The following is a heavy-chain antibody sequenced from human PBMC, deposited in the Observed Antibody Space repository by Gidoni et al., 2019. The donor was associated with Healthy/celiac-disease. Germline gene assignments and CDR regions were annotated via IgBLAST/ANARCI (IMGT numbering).Heavy chain of an antibody. V-gene: IGHV3-21*01. Sequence: EVQLVESGGGLVKPGGSLRLSCAASGFTFSSYSMNWVRQAPGKGLEWFSSISSSSSYIYYADSVKGRFSISRDNAKNSLYLQMNSLRADDTAVYYCARSIWGGDAAMVVYYFDYWGQGTLVTVSS. J-gene: IGHJ4*02. CDR1: GFTFSSYS. D-gene: IGHD5-18*01. CDR3: ARSIWGGDAAMVVYYFDY. CDR2: ISSSSSYI.